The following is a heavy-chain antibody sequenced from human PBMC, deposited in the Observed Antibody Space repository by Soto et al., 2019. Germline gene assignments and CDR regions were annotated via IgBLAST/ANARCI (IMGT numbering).Heavy chain of an antibody. J-gene: IGHJ4*02. CDR3: GRVMIGTSRHTDSDY. CDR2: IDYNGVT. V-gene: IGHV4-39*01. Sequence: SETLSLTCTVSGASISSRDYYWGWIRQTPGKGLEWIGNIDYNGVTYYNPSLESRVTVSKDTSKNQFSLKVASVTAADTAIYYCGRVMIGTSRHTDSDYWGQGTQVTVSS. CDR1: GASISSRDYY. D-gene: IGHD2-8*01.